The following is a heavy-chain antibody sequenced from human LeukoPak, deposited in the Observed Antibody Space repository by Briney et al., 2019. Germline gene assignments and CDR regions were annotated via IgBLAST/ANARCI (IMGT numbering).Heavy chain of an antibody. CDR2: ISGSGGST. CDR3: AKVYGSGAWYYYYGMDV. J-gene: IGHJ6*02. D-gene: IGHD3-10*01. V-gene: IGHV3-23*01. CDR1: GFTFSSYA. Sequence: QPGGSLRLSCAASGFTFSSYAMSWVRQAPGKGLEWVSAISGSGGSTYYADSVKGRFTISRDNSKNTLYLQMNSLRAEDTAVYHCAKVYGSGAWYYYYGMDVWGQGTTVTVSS.